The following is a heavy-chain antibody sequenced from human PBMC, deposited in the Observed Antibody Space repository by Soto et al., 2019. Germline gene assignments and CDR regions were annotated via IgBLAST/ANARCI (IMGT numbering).Heavy chain of an antibody. Sequence: SETLSLTCTVSGGSISSNYWTWIRQPPGKGLEWIGYVYNSGSTNYNPSLKSRVTISEDTSKSQFSLKVNSMTAADMAVYYCARYRREAVAGYTLDNWGQGILVTVSS. V-gene: IGHV4-59*01. CDR3: ARYRREAVAGYTLDN. CDR1: GGSISSNY. D-gene: IGHD6-13*01. J-gene: IGHJ4*02. CDR2: VYNSGST.